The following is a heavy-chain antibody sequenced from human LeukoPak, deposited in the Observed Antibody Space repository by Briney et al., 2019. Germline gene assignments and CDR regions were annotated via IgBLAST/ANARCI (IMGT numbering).Heavy chain of an antibody. Sequence: SGGSLRLSCAASGFTFSSYSMNWVRQAPGKGLEWVSSISSSSSYIYYADSVKGRFTISRDNAKNSLYLQMNSLRAEDTAVYYCARDPHLWGWNDVGDYWGQGTLVTVSS. CDR1: GFTFSSYS. CDR2: ISSSSSYI. D-gene: IGHD1-1*01. CDR3: ARDPHLWGWNDVGDY. V-gene: IGHV3-21*01. J-gene: IGHJ4*02.